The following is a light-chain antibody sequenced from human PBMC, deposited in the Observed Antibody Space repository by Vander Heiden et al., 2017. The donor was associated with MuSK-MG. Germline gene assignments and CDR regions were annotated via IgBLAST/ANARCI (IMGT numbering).Light chain of an antibody. CDR1: SSNIGSNS. J-gene: IGLJ2*01. V-gene: IGLV1-51*01. Sequence: QSVLTQPPSVSAASGQRVTISCSGSSSNIGSNSVSWYQQLPGTAPKLLIYDNNKRPSGIPDRFSGSKSGTSATLGITGLQTGDEADYYCGTWDHSAGVFGGGTTLTVL. CDR2: DNN. CDR3: GTWDHSAGV.